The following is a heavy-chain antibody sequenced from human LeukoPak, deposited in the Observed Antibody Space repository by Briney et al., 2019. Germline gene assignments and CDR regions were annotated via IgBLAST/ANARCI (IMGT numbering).Heavy chain of an antibody. CDR1: GYTFTAYY. CDR3: ARRDCGGGTCTFDY. J-gene: IGHJ4*02. D-gene: IGHD2-15*01. CDR2: INLNSGGT. V-gene: IGHV1-2*02. Sequence: ASVKVSCKASGYTFTAYYMHWVRQDPGQGLEWLGWINLNSGGTNYAQKFQGRVTMTRDTSINTAYMELSRLRSDDTAVYFCARRDCGGGTCTFDYWGQGTLVTVSS.